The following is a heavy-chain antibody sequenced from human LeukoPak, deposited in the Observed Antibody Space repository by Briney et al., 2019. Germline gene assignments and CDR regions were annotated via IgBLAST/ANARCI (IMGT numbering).Heavy chain of an antibody. V-gene: IGHV3-21*01. D-gene: IGHD6-13*01. CDR2: ISSSSSYI. CDR1: GFTFSSYS. CDR3: ARAAAGRTQYYYYGMDV. Sequence: GGSLRLSCAASGFTFSSYSMNWVRQAPGKGLEWVLSISSSSSYIYYADSVKGRFTISRDNAKNSLYLQMNSLRDEDTAVYYCARAAAGRTQYYYYGMDVWGQGTTVTVSS. J-gene: IGHJ6*02.